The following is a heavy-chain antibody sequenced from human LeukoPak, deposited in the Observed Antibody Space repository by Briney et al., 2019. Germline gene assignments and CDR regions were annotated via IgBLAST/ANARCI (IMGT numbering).Heavy chain of an antibody. D-gene: IGHD6-13*01. J-gene: IGHJ4*02. CDR1: GFTFSDYA. CDR2: ISGSGVMT. Sequence: GGSLRLSCAASGFTFSDYAMTWVRQAPGKGLEWVATISGSGVMTYYADSVKGRFTISRDNARNTLYLQMNSLRAEDTAVYYCARHRYSSSWRVFDYWGQGTLVTVSS. CDR3: ARHRYSSSWRVFDY. V-gene: IGHV3-23*01.